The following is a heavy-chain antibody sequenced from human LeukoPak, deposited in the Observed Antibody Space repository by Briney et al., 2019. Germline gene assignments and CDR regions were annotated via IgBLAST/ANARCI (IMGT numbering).Heavy chain of an antibody. CDR1: GYTFTGYY. Sequence: ASVKVSCKASGYTFTGYYMHWVRQAPGQGLEWMGWINPNSGGTNYAQKFQGRVTMTRDTSISTAYMELSRLRSDDTAVYYCARGAPRIYSGSYYIDYWGQRTLVTVSS. D-gene: IGHD1-26*01. CDR2: INPNSGGT. J-gene: IGHJ4*02. CDR3: ARGAPRIYSGSYYIDY. V-gene: IGHV1-2*02.